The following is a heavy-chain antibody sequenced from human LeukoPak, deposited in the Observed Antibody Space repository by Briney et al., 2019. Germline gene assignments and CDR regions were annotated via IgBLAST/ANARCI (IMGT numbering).Heavy chain of an antibody. CDR3: ARDPSYYYDSSGSH. CDR1: GFTFSSYS. V-gene: IGHV3-21*01. CDR2: ISSSSSYI. D-gene: IGHD3-22*01. J-gene: IGHJ4*02. Sequence: GGSLRLSCAASGFTFSSYSMNWVRQAPGKGLEWVSSISSSSSYIYYADSVKGRFTISRDNAKNSLYLQVNSLRAEDTAVYYCARDPSYYYDSSGSHWGQGTLVTVSS.